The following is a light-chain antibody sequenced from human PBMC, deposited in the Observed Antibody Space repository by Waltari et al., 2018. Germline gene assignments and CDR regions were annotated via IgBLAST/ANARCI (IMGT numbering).Light chain of an antibody. CDR1: SSNIGRRY. J-gene: IGLJ3*02. V-gene: IGLV1-47*01. Sequence: QSVLTQPPSASGTPGQRVTIYCSGSSSNIGRRYVYWYQQVPGPAPKLLIYLTYQRPSGVPDRFSGSNSGTSASLAIIGLRSDVEADFYCTAWDDSLNAWVFGGGTQLTV. CDR2: LTY. CDR3: TAWDDSLNAWV.